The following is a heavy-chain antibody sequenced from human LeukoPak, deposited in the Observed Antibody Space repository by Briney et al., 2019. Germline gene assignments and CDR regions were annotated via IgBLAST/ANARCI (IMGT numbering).Heavy chain of an antibody. V-gene: IGHV3-7*01. CDR1: GFTFRSYW. J-gene: IGHJ5*02. Sequence: GGSLRLSCAASGFTFRSYWMSWVRQAPGKGLEWVANIKQDGSEKYYVDSVKGRFTISRDNAKNSLYLQMNSLRAEDTAVYYCAREATVVRGNTIDPWGQGTLVTVSS. CDR2: IKQDGSEK. CDR3: AREATVVRGNTIDP. D-gene: IGHD3-10*01.